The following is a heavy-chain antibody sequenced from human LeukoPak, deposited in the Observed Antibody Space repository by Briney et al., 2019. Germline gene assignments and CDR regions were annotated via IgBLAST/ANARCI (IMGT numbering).Heavy chain of an antibody. CDR3: ARHGHSSSLWFGYNWFDP. D-gene: IGHD6-13*01. V-gene: IGHV5-51*01. CDR2: IYPGDSDT. J-gene: IGHJ5*02. CDR1: GYSFTSYW. Sequence: GESPKISRKGSGYSFTSYWIGWVRQMPGKGLEWMGIIYPGDSDTRYSPSFQGQVTISADKSISTAYLQWSSLKASDTAMYYCARHGHSSSLWFGYNWFDPWGQGTLVTVSS.